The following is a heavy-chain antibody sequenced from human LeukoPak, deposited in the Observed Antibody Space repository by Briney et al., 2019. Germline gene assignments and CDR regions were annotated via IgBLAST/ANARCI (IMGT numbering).Heavy chain of an antibody. J-gene: IGHJ6*04. CDR3: AELGITTIGGV. V-gene: IGHV3-23*01. CDR1: GFPFSRYE. CDR2: ISGSAVST. D-gene: IGHD3-10*02. Sequence: PGGSLRLSCAASGFPFSRYEMTWVRQAPGKGLEWVSAISGSAVSTFYADSVKGRFTISRDNAKNSLYLQMNSLRAEDTAVYYCAELGITTIGGVWGKGTTVTISS.